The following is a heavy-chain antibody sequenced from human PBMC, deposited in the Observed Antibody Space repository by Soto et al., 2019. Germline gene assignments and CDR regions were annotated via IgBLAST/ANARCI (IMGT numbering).Heavy chain of an antibody. D-gene: IGHD1-26*01. Sequence: ASVKVSCKTSGGTFSSYAISWVRQAPGQGLEWMGWISGYNGDTNYAQKFQGRVTMTVDTSTTTAFMELTSLTSDDRAVYYCAKSGQPPYYYYGMDVWGQGTTVTVSS. CDR1: GGTFSSYA. CDR3: AKSGQPPYYYYGMDV. V-gene: IGHV1-18*01. J-gene: IGHJ6*02. CDR2: ISGYNGDT.